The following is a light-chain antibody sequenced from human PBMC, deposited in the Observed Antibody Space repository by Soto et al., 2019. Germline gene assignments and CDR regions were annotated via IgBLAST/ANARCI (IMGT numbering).Light chain of an antibody. Sequence: QLVLTQSPSASASLGASVKLTCTLSSGHSNYAIAWHQQQSEKGPRYLMKLNSDGSHSKGDGIPDRFSGSSSGAARYLTTSSLQSEDEADYYCQTWGSGIVVFGGGTKVTVL. CDR2: LNSDGSH. V-gene: IGLV4-69*01. J-gene: IGLJ2*01. CDR1: SGHSNYA. CDR3: QTWGSGIVV.